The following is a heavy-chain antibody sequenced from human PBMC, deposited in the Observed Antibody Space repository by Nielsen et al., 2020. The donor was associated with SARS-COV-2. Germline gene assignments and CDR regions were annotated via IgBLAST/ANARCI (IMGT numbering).Heavy chain of an antibody. CDR2: IIPVLGTA. CDR1: GGTFSSYA. D-gene: IGHD1-1*01. V-gene: IGHV1-69*04. J-gene: IGHJ3*02. Sequence: SVKVSCKASGGTFSSYALIWVRQAPGQGLEWMGRIIPVLGTANYALRFQGRVTITADRLTSTAYMELTSLTSEDTAVYYCARASSTSYNAAFDMWGQGTMVTVSS. CDR3: ARASSTSYNAAFDM.